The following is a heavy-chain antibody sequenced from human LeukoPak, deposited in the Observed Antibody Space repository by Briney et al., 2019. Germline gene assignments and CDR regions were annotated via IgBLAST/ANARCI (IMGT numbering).Heavy chain of an antibody. V-gene: IGHV4-34*01. CDR1: GGSFSGYY. J-gene: IGHJ4*02. CDR2: ISHSGST. Sequence: SETLSLTCAVYGGSFSGYYWSWIRQPPGKGLEWIGEISHSGSTNYNPSLKSRVTISVDTSKNQFSLKLSSVTAADTAVYYCARALSAAAAGTTYYFDYWGQGTLVTVSS. CDR3: ARALSAAAAGTTYYFDY. D-gene: IGHD6-13*01.